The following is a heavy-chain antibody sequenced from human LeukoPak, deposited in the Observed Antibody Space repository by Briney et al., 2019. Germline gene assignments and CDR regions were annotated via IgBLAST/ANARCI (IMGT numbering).Heavy chain of an antibody. CDR1: GFTFRNYG. V-gene: IGHV3-30*03. J-gene: IGHJ4*02. CDR2: VLYDGSNK. Sequence: GGSLRLSCQASGFTFRNYGMHWVRQAPGKGLEWAAVVLYDGSNKYYADSVKGRFTISRDQSKNTLSLQMNSLRTEDTAVYYCARYSSSSLFDYWGQGTLVTVSS. D-gene: IGHD6-6*01. CDR3: ARYSSSSLFDY.